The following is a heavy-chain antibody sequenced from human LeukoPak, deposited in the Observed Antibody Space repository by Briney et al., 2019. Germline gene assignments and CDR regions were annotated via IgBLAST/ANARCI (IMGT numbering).Heavy chain of an antibody. Sequence: GGSLRLSCAASGFTFSSYAMHWVRQAPGKGLEWVAVISYDGSNKYYADSVKGRFTISRDNSKNTLFLQMNSLRTEDTAAYYCARGFYDTSAPGDYWGQGTLVTVSS. CDR1: GFTFSSYA. CDR2: ISYDGSNK. D-gene: IGHD3-22*01. J-gene: IGHJ4*02. V-gene: IGHV3-30*04. CDR3: ARGFYDTSAPGDY.